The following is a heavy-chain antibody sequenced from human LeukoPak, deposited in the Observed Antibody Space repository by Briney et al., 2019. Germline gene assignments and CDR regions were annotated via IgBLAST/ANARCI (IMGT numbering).Heavy chain of an antibody. CDR3: AVGGYSRGDDY. J-gene: IGHJ4*02. D-gene: IGHD5-18*01. CDR1: GYTLTELS. CDR2: FDPEDGET. V-gene: IGHV1-24*01. Sequence: GASVKVSCKVSGYTLTELSMHWVRQAPGKGLEWMGGFDPEDGETIYAQKFQGRVTMTRNTSISTAYMELSSLRSEDTAVYYCAVGGYSRGDDYWGQGTLVTVSS.